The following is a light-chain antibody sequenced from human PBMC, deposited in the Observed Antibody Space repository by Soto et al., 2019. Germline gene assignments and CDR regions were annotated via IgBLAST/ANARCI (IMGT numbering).Light chain of an antibody. CDR3: QQRVNWLT. V-gene: IGKV3-11*01. CDR2: DAS. Sequence: EIVLTQSPAILSLSPGERATLSCRASQSVGTYLDWYQQKLGQAPRLPIYDASNRATGIPARFSGSGSGTDFTLTISSLEPEDFAVYYCQQRVNWLTFGGGTKVEL. J-gene: IGKJ4*01. CDR1: QSVGTY.